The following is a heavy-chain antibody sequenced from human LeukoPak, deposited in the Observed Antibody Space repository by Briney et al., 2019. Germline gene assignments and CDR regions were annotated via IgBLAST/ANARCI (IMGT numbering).Heavy chain of an antibody. Sequence: PGGSLRLSCTASGFIFSNYAMSWVRQAPGKGLEWVSSISSSSSYIYYADSVKGRFTISRDNAKNSLYLQMNSLRAEDTAVYYCARESTAMGPYYYYYYMDVWGKGTTVTVSS. D-gene: IGHD5-18*01. V-gene: IGHV3-21*01. J-gene: IGHJ6*03. CDR3: ARESTAMGPYYYYYYMDV. CDR2: ISSSSSYI. CDR1: GFIFSNYA.